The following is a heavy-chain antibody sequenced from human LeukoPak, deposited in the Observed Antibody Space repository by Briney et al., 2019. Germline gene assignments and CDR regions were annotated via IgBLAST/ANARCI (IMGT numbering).Heavy chain of an antibody. CDR2: IYSGGST. J-gene: IGHJ4*02. CDR1: GFTVSRNY. V-gene: IGHV3-66*02. D-gene: IGHD1-26*01. CDR3: ARGASGSYPHRGLDY. Sequence: GGSLRLSCAASGFTVSRNYMSWVRQAPGKGLEWVSVIYSGGSTYYADSVKGRFTISRDNSKNTLYPQMNSLRAEDTAVYYCARGASGSYPHRGLDYWGQGTLVTVSS.